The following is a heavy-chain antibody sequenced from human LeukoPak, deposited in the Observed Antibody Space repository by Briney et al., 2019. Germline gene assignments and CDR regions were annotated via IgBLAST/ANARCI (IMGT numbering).Heavy chain of an antibody. V-gene: IGHV1-2*02. CDR3: ARARVGEVFDY. CDR2: INPNRGGT. J-gene: IGHJ4*02. CDR1: GYTFTGYY. Sequence: GASLKVSCKASGYTFTGYYMHWVREAPGQGLEWMGWINPNRGGTNYAQTSPGRVTMTRDTSISTAYMELSRLKSDDTAVYYGARARVGEVFDYWGQGTLVTVSS. D-gene: IGHD4-17*01.